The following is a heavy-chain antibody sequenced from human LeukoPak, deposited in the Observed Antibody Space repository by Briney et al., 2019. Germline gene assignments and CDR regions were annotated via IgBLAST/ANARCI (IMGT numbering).Heavy chain of an antibody. V-gene: IGHV4-59*08. CDR2: IYYSGST. CDR1: GGSISSYY. Sequence: PSETLSLTCTVSGGSISSYYWSWIRQPPGKGLEWIGYIYYSGSTNYSPSLKSRVTISVDTSKNQFSLKLSSVTAAYTAVYYCARRKLYDSSGALDYWGQGTLVTVSS. J-gene: IGHJ4*02. CDR3: ARRKLYDSSGALDY. D-gene: IGHD3-22*01.